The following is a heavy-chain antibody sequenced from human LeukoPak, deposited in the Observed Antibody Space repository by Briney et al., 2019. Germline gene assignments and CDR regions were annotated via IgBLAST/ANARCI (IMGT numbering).Heavy chain of an antibody. J-gene: IGHJ4*02. CDR3: ARDPSYYSGYFDY. Sequence: SETLSLTCTVSGGSISSYYWSWIRQPPGKGLEWIGYIYYSGSTNYNPSLKSRVTISVDTSKSQFSLNLSSVTAADTAVYYCARDPSYYSGYFDYWGQGTLVTVSS. CDR1: GGSISSYY. D-gene: IGHD3-10*01. CDR2: IYYSGST. V-gene: IGHV4-59*01.